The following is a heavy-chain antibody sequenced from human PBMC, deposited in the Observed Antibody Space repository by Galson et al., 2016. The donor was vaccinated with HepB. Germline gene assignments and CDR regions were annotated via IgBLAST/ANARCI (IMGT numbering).Heavy chain of an antibody. Sequence: SLRLSCAASGFTFSDYAIHWVRQAPGKGLEYVSLIGNDGRDTYYADSLTGKFTMSRDNSKNTVYLQMSSPIPEDTAVYYWSKARHRTLTYCYGMEVWGQGTPVTVSS. D-gene: IGHD2-8*02. CDR1: GFTFSDYA. V-gene: IGHV3-64D*06. CDR3: SKARHRTLTYCYGMEV. J-gene: IGHJ6*02. CDR2: IGNDGRDT.